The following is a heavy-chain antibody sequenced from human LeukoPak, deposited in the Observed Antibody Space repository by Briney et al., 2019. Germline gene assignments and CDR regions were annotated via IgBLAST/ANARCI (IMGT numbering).Heavy chain of an antibody. Sequence: GESLKISCKGSGYSFTSYWIAWVRQMPGKGLEWMGIVYPGDSDIRYSPSFQGQVTISADKSISTAYLQWSSLKASDTAIYYCARRYGPTVDYWGQGTLVTVSS. D-gene: IGHD1-1*01. CDR2: VYPGDSDI. CDR1: GYSFTSYW. CDR3: ARRYGPTVDY. J-gene: IGHJ4*02. V-gene: IGHV5-51*01.